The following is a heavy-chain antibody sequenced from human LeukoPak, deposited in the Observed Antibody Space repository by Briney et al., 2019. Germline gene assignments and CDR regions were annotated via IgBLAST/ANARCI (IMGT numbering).Heavy chain of an antibody. CDR2: IYHSGST. D-gene: IGHD2-2*01. CDR1: GYSISSGYY. Sequence: SETLSLTCTVSGYSISSGYYWGWIRPPPGKGLEWVGSIYHSGSTYYNPPLKSRVTISVDTSKNQFSLKLSSVTAADTAVYYCAREGGSSKDNWFDPWGQGTLVTVSS. CDR3: AREGGSSKDNWFDP. J-gene: IGHJ5*02. V-gene: IGHV4-38-2*02.